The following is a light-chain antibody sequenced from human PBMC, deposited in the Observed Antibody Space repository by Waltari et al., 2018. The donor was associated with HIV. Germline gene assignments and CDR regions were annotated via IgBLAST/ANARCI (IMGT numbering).Light chain of an antibody. J-gene: IGLJ2*01. CDR3: SSYTSSSTPVV. V-gene: IGLV2-14*03. CDR1: SSDVGGYNY. CDR2: DVS. Sequence: QSALTQPASVSGSPGQSITISCTGTSSDVGGYNYVSWYQQHPGKAPKLMIYDVSNRPSEVANRFAGSKACNTASLTISGLQAEDEADYYCSSYTSSSTPVVFGGGTKLTVL.